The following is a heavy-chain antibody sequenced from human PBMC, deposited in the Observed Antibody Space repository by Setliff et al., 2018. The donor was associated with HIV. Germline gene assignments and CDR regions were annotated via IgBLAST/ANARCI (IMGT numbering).Heavy chain of an antibody. Sequence: KTGGSLRLSCAASGFTFSSYSMNWVRQAPGKGLEWVGRIKSNTDGGTTDYAAPVKGRFTISRDDSKNTLYLQMNSLKTEDTAVYYCSTDRTADWDFWGQGTLVTVSS. CDR2: IKSNTDGGTT. D-gene: IGHD2-21*01. CDR3: STDRTADWDF. CDR1: GFTFSSYS. V-gene: IGHV3-15*01. J-gene: IGHJ4*02.